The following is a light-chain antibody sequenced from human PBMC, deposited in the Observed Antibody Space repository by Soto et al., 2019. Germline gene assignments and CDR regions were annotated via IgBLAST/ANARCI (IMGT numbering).Light chain of an antibody. V-gene: IGKV3-20*01. CDR3: QQYGSSSPGT. J-gene: IGKJ1*01. CDR1: QSVSNRH. Sequence: EIVLTQSPGTLSLSPGETATLSCRASQSVSNRHLAWYQQRPGQAPRLLIYGVSSRATGIADRFSGSGSGTDFTLTISRLEPGDSAVYSCQQYGSSSPGTFGQGTKVEI. CDR2: GVS.